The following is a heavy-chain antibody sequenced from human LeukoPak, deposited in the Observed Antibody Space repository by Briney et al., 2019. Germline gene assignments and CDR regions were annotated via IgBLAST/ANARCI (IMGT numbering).Heavy chain of an antibody. J-gene: IGHJ4*02. CDR1: GGTFNKYG. V-gene: IGHV1-69*04. D-gene: IGHD3-22*01. CDR2: IIPILDLT. CDR3: AGAYYHDTSGYRFDF. Sequence: ASVKVSCKASGGTFNKYGINWVRQAPGQGLEWLGRIIPILDLTNYAQRFRGRVTVTADKSTDTAYMELSSLRSEDTAVYYCAGAYYHDTSGYRFDFWGQGTLVTVSS.